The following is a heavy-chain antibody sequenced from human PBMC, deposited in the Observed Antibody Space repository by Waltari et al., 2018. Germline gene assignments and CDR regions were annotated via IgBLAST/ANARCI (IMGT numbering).Heavy chain of an antibody. D-gene: IGHD3-3*01. CDR1: GFTFTNLG. CDR3: ARGDGGSGLGASDI. J-gene: IGHJ3*02. V-gene: IGHV3-33*01. CDR2: IWYDGSNK. Sequence: QVQLVESGGGVVQSGRSLRLSCVGSGFTFTNLGPNWVRQAPGKGLEGVAVIWYDGSNKNYVDSVKGRFTISRDNSKNTMYLEMNRLRAEDTAVYFCARGDGGSGLGASDIWGQGTMVTVSS.